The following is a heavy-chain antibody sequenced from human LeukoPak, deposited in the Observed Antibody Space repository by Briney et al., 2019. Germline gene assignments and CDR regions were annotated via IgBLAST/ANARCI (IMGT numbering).Heavy chain of an antibody. CDR1: GYTFTGYY. V-gene: IGHV1-2*02. CDR2: INPNSGGT. D-gene: IGHD1-26*01. J-gene: IGHJ4*02. Sequence: GASVKVSCKASGYTFTGYYMHWVRQAPGQGLEWMGWINPNSGGTNYAQKFQGRVTMTEDTSTDTAYMELSSLRSEDTAVYYCATGLSGSYYVFDYWGQGTLVTVSS. CDR3: ATGLSGSYYVFDY.